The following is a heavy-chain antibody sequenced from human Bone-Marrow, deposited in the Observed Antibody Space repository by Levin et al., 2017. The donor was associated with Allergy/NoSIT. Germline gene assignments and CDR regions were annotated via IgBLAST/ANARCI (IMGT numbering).Heavy chain of an antibody. CDR2: VSGANTSA. CDR1: GFPFSGYP. Sequence: GGSLRLSCAASGFPFSGYPMTWVRQAPGKGLEWVSVVSGANTSAHYADSVKGRFTISRDNSKNTLFLQMNSLRVEDTAVYYCVKDRHRSCSSSGGNTEYYYGLGDWGQGTTVTVS. CDR3: VKDRHRSCSSSGGNTEYYYGLGD. D-gene: IGHD2-2*02. J-gene: IGHJ6*02. V-gene: IGHV3-23*01.